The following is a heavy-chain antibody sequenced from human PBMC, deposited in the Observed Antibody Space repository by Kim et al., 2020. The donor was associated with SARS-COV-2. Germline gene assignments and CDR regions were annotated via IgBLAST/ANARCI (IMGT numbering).Heavy chain of an antibody. D-gene: IGHD3-9*01. Sequence: SETLSLTCTVSGGSISSSSYYWGWIRQPPGKGLEWIGSIYYSGSTYYNPSLKSRVTISVDTSKNQFSLKLSSVTAADTAVYYCARHVTYYDILTGYYTPYYFDYWGQGTLVTVSS. CDR1: GGSISSSSYY. V-gene: IGHV4-39*01. CDR3: ARHVTYYDILTGYYTPYYFDY. J-gene: IGHJ4*02. CDR2: IYYSGST.